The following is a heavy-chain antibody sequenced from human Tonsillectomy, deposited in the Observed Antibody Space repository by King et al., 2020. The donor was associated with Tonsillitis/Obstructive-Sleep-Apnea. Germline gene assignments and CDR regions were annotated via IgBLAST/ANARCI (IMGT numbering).Heavy chain of an antibody. J-gene: IGHJ3*02. D-gene: IGHD2-15*01. CDR1: VYIFTSYW. V-gene: IGHV5-51*01. Sequence: QLVQSGAEVKKPGESLKISCNVSVYIFTSYWIGCVGQTPGQGLECMGIIYPVDSDTRYIPSFQGQVTISADKSISTAYLQWSSLKASDTAMYYCARFPKGYCSGGSCYPDAFDIWGQGTMVTVSS. CDR2: IYPVDSDT. CDR3: ARFPKGYCSGGSCYPDAFDI.